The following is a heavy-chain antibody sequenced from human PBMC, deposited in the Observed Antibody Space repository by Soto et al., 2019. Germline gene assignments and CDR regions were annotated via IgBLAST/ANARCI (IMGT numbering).Heavy chain of an antibody. V-gene: IGHV1-69*01. CDR1: GGTFSSYA. J-gene: IGHJ5*02. D-gene: IGHD5-12*01. CDR3: ARVGVEMATLGWFDP. CDR2: IIPIFGTA. Sequence: QVQLVQSGAEVKKPGSSVKVSCKASGGTFSSYAISWVRQAPGQGLEWMGGIIPIFGTANYAQKFQGRVTITADESTSTAYMELSGLRSEDTAVYYCARVGVEMATLGWFDPWGQGTLVTVSS.